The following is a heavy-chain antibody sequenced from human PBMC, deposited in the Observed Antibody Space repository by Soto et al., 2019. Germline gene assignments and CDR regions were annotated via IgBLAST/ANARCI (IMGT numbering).Heavy chain of an antibody. J-gene: IGHJ6*02. D-gene: IGHD3-3*01. CDR2: INHSGST. Sequence: LSLTCAVYGGSFSGYYWSWIRQPPGKGLEWIGEINHSGSTNYNPSLKSRVTISVDTSKNQFSLKLSSVTAADTAVYYCARSLRFLEWLLYYGMDVWGQGTTVTVSS. CDR3: ARSLRFLEWLLYYGMDV. V-gene: IGHV4-34*01. CDR1: GGSFSGYY.